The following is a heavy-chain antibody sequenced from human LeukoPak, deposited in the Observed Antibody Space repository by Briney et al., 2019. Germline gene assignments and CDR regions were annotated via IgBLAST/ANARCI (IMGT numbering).Heavy chain of an antibody. J-gene: IGHJ4*02. CDR3: VRQMVGASFDY. CDR2: IKQDGSET. CDR1: GFTLSNYW. V-gene: IGHV3-7*01. D-gene: IGHD1-26*01. Sequence: PGGSLRLSCAASGFTLSNYWMSWVHQAPGKGLEWVANIKQDGSETYYVDSVRGRFTFSRDNAENSVYLQMNSLRAEDTAVYYCVRQMVGASFDYWGQGTLVTVSS.